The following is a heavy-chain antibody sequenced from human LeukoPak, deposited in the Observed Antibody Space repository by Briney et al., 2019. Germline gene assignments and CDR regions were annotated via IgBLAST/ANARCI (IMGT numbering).Heavy chain of an antibody. J-gene: IGHJ5*02. CDR3: AHGGGSQFHA. Sequence: GGSLRLSFAPSGFTFSSYAMSGARTAPGKGLEWVSSVSGGGGPSISYYADSVKGRFTISRDNSKNTIYLQMSSLRADDTATYYCAHGGGSQFHAWGQGTLVTVSS. CDR1: GFTFSSYA. V-gene: IGHV3-23*01. D-gene: IGHD5-24*01. CDR2: VSGGGGPSIS.